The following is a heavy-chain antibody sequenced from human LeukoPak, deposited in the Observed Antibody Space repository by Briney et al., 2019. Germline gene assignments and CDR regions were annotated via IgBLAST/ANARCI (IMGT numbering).Heavy chain of an antibody. V-gene: IGHV4-61*02. CDR2: IYTSGST. D-gene: IGHD3-3*01. J-gene: IGHJ3*02. CDR1: GGSISSGSYY. CDR3: ARDRPSGGVVINDAFDI. Sequence: SETLSLTCTVSGGSISSGSYYWSWIRQPAGKGLEWIGRIYTSGSTNYNPSLKSRVTISVDTSKNQFSLKLSSVTAADTAVYYCARDRPSGGVVINDAFDIWGQGTMVTVSS.